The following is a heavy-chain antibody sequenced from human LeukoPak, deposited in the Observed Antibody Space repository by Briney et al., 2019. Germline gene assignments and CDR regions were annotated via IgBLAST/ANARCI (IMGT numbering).Heavy chain of an antibody. Sequence: ASVKVSCRASGGTFSSSAINWVRQAPGQGPEWMGGITPMYGTTNYARKFQGRVAITADESTSTAYMELTSLRSEDTAVYYCAREEAFYYYMDVWGKGTTVTVS. CDR2: ITPMYGTT. CDR1: GGTFSSSA. CDR3: AREEAFYYYMDV. V-gene: IGHV1-69*13. J-gene: IGHJ6*03.